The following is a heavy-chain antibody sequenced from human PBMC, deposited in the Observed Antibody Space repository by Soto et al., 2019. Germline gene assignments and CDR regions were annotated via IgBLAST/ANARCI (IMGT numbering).Heavy chain of an antibody. CDR2: ISGSGGST. V-gene: IGHV3-23*01. Sequence: GGSLRLSCAASGFTFSSYAMSWVRQAPGKGLEWVSAISGSGGSTYYADSVKGRFTISRDNSKNTLYLQMNSLRAEDTAVYYCAKDRSSSWYGKYFQHWGQGTLVTVSS. CDR1: GFTFSSYA. D-gene: IGHD6-13*01. J-gene: IGHJ1*01. CDR3: AKDRSSSWYGKYFQH.